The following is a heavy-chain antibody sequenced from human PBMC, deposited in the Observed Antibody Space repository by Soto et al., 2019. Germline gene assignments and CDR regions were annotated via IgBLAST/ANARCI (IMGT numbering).Heavy chain of an antibody. D-gene: IGHD5-12*01. Sequence: ASVKVSCKASGYTFTGYYIHWVRQAPGHGLECMGWINPTNGDTHYAQSFQGRVTMTRDTSTSTAYMELSRLTFDDTAVYYCARHSGYDYVFDYWGQGTLVTVSS. CDR2: INPTNGDT. J-gene: IGHJ4*02. CDR1: GYTFTGYY. V-gene: IGHV1-2*02. CDR3: ARHSGYDYVFDY.